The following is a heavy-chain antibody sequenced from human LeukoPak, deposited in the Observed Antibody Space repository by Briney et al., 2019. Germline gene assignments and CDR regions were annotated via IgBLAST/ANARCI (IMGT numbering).Heavy chain of an antibody. Sequence: SETLSLTCTVSGGSINNYYWSWIRQPPGKGLEWIGEINHSGSTNYNPSLKSRVTISVDTSKNQFSLKLSSVTAADTAVYYCARHSSKVWGSYRYNYFDYWGQGTLVTVSS. CDR3: ARHSSKVWGSYRYNYFDY. V-gene: IGHV4-34*01. CDR1: GGSINNYY. CDR2: INHSGST. J-gene: IGHJ4*02. D-gene: IGHD3-16*02.